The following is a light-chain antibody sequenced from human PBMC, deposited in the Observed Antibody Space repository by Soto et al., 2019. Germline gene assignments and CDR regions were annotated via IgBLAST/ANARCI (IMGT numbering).Light chain of an antibody. CDR1: QDVSRY. V-gene: IGKV1-9*01. CDR2: AAS. Sequence: DIQLTQSPSFLSASVGDRVTITCRASQDVSRYLAWYQQKPGKAPNLLIYAASTLRSGVPSRFSGSGSETEFTLTISSLQPEDFATSYCQQLNSYVFAFGPGTKVDIK. J-gene: IGKJ3*01. CDR3: QQLNSYVFA.